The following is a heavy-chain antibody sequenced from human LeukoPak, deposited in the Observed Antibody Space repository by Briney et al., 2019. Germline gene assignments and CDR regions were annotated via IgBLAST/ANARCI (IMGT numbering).Heavy chain of an antibody. D-gene: IGHD3-9*01. CDR2: INSDGRDR. J-gene: IGHJ4*02. CDR3: ARAGRPAVLRYFDWADY. CDR1: GFTFSNYY. V-gene: IGHV3-74*01. Sequence: GGSLRLSCAASGFTFSNYYVHWVRQPPGKGLVWVSRINSDGRDRGYVDSVKGRFTISRDNAKNTVYLQMNSLRAEDTAVYYCARAGRPAVLRYFDWADYWGQGTLVTVSS.